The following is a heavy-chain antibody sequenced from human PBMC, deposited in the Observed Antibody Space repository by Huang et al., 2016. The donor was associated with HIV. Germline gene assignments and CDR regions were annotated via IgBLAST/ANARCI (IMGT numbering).Heavy chain of an antibody. CDR1: IFTFITSA. CDR3: AKGSERSLTGPRYQYYFDY. V-gene: IGHV3-23*01. Sequence: EVQLLESGGGLVQPGGSLRLPCAASIFTFITSAMSWVRHASGKGLEWVSGISGRGSSTYYADSVKGRFTISRDNSRNTLYLQMKSLRVDDTAIYYCAKGSERSLTGPRYQYYFDYWGQGTLVTVSS. J-gene: IGHJ4*02. CDR2: ISGRGSST. D-gene: IGHD3-3*01.